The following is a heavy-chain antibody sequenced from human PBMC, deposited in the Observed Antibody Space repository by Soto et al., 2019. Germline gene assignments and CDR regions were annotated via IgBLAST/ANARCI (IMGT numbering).Heavy chain of an antibody. CDR3: AREPAYCSSTSCSIY. Sequence: SETLSLTCTVSGGSISSGGYYWSWIRQHPGKGLEWIGYIYYSGSTYYNPSLKSRVTISVDTSKNQFSLKLSSVTAADTAVYYCAREPAYCSSTSCSIYWGQGTLVTVSS. CDR2: IYYSGST. CDR1: GGSISSGGYY. D-gene: IGHD2-2*01. J-gene: IGHJ4*02. V-gene: IGHV4-31*03.